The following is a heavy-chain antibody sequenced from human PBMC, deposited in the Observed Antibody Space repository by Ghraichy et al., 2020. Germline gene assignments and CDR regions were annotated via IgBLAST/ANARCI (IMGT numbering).Heavy chain of an antibody. D-gene: IGHD3-10*01. V-gene: IGHV4-39*07. Sequence: SETLSLTCTVSGASISVRNYYWAWIRQPPGQGLEWIGMIHYSGTTYYKSSLKSRITISVDTAKDQFSLTLNSMTAADTAVYFCARDRSSRSGEFDFWGPGTVVTVSA. CDR3: ARDRSSRSGEFDF. J-gene: IGHJ3*01. CDR2: IHYSGTT. CDR1: GASISVRNYY.